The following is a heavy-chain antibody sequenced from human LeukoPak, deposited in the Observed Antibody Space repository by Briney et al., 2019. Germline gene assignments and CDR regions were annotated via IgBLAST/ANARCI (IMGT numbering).Heavy chain of an antibody. J-gene: IGHJ5*02. V-gene: IGHV4-31*03. D-gene: IGHD3-10*01. CDR2: IYYSGST. Sequence: SETVSLTCTVSGGSISSGGYYWSWIRQHPGKGLEWIGYIYYSGSTYYNPSLKSRVTISVDTSKNQFSLKLSSVTAADTAVYYCARGAAMVRGVISDWFDPWGQGTLVTVSS. CDR1: GGSISSGGYY. CDR3: ARGAAMVRGVISDWFDP.